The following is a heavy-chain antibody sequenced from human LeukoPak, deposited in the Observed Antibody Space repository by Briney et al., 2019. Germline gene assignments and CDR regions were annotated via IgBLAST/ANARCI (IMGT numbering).Heavy chain of an antibody. D-gene: IGHD6-19*01. CDR3: AVAGTGADY. CDR1: GYSISSGYY. Sequence: PSETLSLTCTVPGYSISSGYYWGWIRQPPGKGLEWIGSIYHSGSTYYNPSLKSRVTISVDTSKNQFSLKLSSVTAADTAVYYCAVAGTGADYWGQGTLVTVSS. J-gene: IGHJ4*02. V-gene: IGHV4-38-2*02. CDR2: IYHSGST.